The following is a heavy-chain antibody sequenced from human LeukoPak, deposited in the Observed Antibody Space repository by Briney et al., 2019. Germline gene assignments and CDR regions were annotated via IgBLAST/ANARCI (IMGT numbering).Heavy chain of an antibody. J-gene: IGHJ4*02. V-gene: IGHV3-48*02. D-gene: IGHD1-26*01. CDR3: VRAPDGGYDY. CDR1: GFTFSAYS. CDR2: VSSGGSVM. Sequence: GGSLRLSCTASGFTFSAYSMQWVRQAAGKVLEYISYVSSGGSVMYYADSVKGRFTISRDNAKKSVYLQMNSLRDEDTAIYYCVRAPDGGYDYWGQGALVTVSS.